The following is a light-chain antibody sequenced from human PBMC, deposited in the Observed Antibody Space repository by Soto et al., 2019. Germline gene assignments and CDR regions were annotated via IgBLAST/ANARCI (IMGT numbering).Light chain of an antibody. Sequence: DIQMTQSPSTLSASVGDRVTITCRASQSISNWLAWYQQRQGKAPKLLIYDASTLESWVPSRFSGSGSGTEFTLTISGLRPDDFATYYCQQYNTYSYTFGQGTKLEIK. CDR3: QQYNTYSYT. V-gene: IGKV1-5*01. CDR2: DAS. CDR1: QSISNW. J-gene: IGKJ2*01.